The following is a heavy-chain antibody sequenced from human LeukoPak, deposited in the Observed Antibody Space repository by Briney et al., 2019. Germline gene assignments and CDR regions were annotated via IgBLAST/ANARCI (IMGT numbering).Heavy chain of an antibody. CDR1: GYSISSGYY. CDR3: ARAFYYYYDSSGRTGPWFDY. Sequence: PSETLSLTCTVSGYSISSGYYWGWIRQPPGKGLEWIGSIYYSGSTYYNPSLKSRVTISVDTSKNQFSLKLSPVTAADTAVYYCARAFYYYYDSSGRTGPWFDYWGQGTLVTVSS. V-gene: IGHV4-38-2*02. CDR2: IYYSGST. D-gene: IGHD3-22*01. J-gene: IGHJ4*02.